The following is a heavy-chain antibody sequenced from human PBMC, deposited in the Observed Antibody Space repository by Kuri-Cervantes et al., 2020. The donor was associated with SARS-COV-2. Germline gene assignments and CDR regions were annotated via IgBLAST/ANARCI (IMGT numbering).Heavy chain of an antibody. CDR2: ISAYNGNT. V-gene: IGHV1-18*01. CDR3: ASESDYYGSGTQSNNWFDP. Sequence: ASVKVSCKASGYTFTSYGISWVRQAPGQGLEWMGWISAYNGNTNYAQKLQGRVTITADKSTSTAYMELSSLRSEDTAVYYCASESDYYGSGTQSNNWFDPWGQGTLVTVSS. J-gene: IGHJ5*02. D-gene: IGHD3-10*01. CDR1: GYTFTSYG.